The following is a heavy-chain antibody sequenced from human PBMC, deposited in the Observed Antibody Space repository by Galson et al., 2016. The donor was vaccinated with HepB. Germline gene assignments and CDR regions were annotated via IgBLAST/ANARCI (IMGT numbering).Heavy chain of an antibody. CDR3: ARCSGSPGGVYYYYWMDV. D-gene: IGHD3-10*02. CDR2: IYPADSDA. V-gene: IGHV5-51*01. J-gene: IGHJ6*02. CDR1: GYTFINYW. Sequence: QSGAEVKKPGDSLQISCKGAGYTFINYWISWVRQMPGKGLECMGIIYPADSDATYSPSFQGQLTMSADTSISTAYLQWSSLKASDRSVYYCARCSGSPGGVYYYYWMDVWGQGTTVTVSS.